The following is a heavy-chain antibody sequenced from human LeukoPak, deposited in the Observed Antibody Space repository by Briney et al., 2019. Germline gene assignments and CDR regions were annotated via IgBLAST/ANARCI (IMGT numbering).Heavy chain of an antibody. CDR2: IDHGGST. CDR3: AREPSVSGAFDI. CDR1: VGSFSDYY. V-gene: IGHV4-34*01. Sequence: SETLSLTCAVYVGSFSDYYWTWIRQPPGKGLEWIGKIDHGGSTDYNPSLKSRVTISLDTSKNQFSLKLSSVTAADTAIYYCAREPSVSGAFDIWGQGTLVTVPS. J-gene: IGHJ3*02. D-gene: IGHD2-8*01.